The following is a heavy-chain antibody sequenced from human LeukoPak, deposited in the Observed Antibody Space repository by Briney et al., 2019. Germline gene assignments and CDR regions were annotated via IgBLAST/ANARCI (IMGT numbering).Heavy chain of an antibody. V-gene: IGHV3-21*01. CDR3: ARDSSGPWFDP. CDR1: GFIFNNYN. Sequence: GGALRLSCAVSGFIFNNYNMDWVRQAPGEGLGWVSSITGSGSFVYYADSVKGRFTISRDNAKNSLFLQMNSLRAEDTAVYYCARDSSGPWFDPWGQGTLVTVSS. CDR2: ITGSGSFV. J-gene: IGHJ5*02. D-gene: IGHD6-6*01.